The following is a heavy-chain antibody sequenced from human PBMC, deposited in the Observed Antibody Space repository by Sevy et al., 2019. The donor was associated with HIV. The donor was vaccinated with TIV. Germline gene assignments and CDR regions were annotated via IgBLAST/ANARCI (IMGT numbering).Heavy chain of an antibody. Sequence: GGSLRLSCAASGFTFSSYAMSWVRQAPGKGLEWVSAISGSGGSTYYAYSVKGRFTISRDNTKNTMYLQMNSLRAEDPAVYYCAKDWDIVVVPAAKAAGYYYYGMDVWGQGTTVTVSS. D-gene: IGHD2-2*01. V-gene: IGHV3-23*01. J-gene: IGHJ6*02. CDR1: GFTFSSYA. CDR2: ISGSGGST. CDR3: AKDWDIVVVPAAKAAGYYYYGMDV.